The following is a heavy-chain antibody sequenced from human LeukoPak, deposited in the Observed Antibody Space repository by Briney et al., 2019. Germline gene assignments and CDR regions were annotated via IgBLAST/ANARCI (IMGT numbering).Heavy chain of an antibody. CDR2: VDYSGST. D-gene: IGHD5-24*01. CDR3: ARAGYSITWDYFDY. Sequence: SETLSLTCTVSGDSMSSYKWSWIRQPPGKGLEWIGYVDYSGSTNYSPSLKGRLTISIDTSNNQFSLRLNSVTAADTAVYYCARAGYSITWDYFDYWGQGSLVTVSP. V-gene: IGHV4-59*01. CDR1: GDSMSSYK. J-gene: IGHJ4*02.